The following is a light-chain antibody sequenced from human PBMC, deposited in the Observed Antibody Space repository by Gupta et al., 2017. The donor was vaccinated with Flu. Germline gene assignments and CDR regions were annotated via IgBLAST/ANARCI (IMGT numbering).Light chain of an antibody. Sequence: TATCTGNSNNVGNQGVDWYQQHPGHPPVLLIDSNNSRPSGIPERFSASSSGNTASLTLTRLQAEDEADYYCSAWDRSSNDAVFGGGTKLTVL. J-gene: IGLJ2*01. V-gene: IGLV10-54*04. CDR2: SNN. CDR1: SNNVGNQG. CDR3: SAWDRSSNDAV.